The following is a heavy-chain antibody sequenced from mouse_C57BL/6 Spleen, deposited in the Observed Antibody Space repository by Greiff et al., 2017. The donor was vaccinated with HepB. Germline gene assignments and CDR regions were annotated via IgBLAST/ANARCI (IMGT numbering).Heavy chain of an antibody. CDR1: GYSFTDYN. CDR3: ARRHYDEDYYAMDY. Sequence: VHVKQSGPELVKPGASVKISCKASGYSFTDYNMNWVKQSNGKSLEWIGVINPNYGTTSYNQKFKGKATLTVDQSSSTAYMQLNSLTSEDSAVYYCARRHYDEDYYAMDYWGQGTSVTVSS. V-gene: IGHV1-39*01. J-gene: IGHJ4*01. CDR2: INPNYGTT. D-gene: IGHD2-4*01.